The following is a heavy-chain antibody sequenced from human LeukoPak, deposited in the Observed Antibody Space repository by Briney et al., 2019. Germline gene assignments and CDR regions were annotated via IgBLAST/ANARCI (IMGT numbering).Heavy chain of an antibody. V-gene: IGHV4-34*01. CDR1: GGSFSGYY. CDR2: INHSGST. J-gene: IGHJ4*02. Sequence: SETLSLTCAVYGGSFSGYYWSWIRQPPGKGLEWIGEINHSGSTNYNPSLKSRVTMSVDTSKNQFSLKLSSVTAADTAVYYCVRGTFFDYWGQGTLVTVSS. CDR3: VRGTFFDY.